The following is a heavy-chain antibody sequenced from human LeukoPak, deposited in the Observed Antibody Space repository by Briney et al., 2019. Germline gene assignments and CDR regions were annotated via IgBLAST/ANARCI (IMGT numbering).Heavy chain of an antibody. CDR1: GYTFTSYG. J-gene: IGHJ4*02. V-gene: IGHV1-18*01. Sequence: ASVKVSCKASGYTFTSYGISWVRQAPGQGLEWMGWISAYNGNTNYAQKLQGRVTMTTGTSTSTAYMELRSLISEDTAVYYCARAVRIVGGNPLLGPFEYYFDYWGQGTLVTASS. CDR2: ISAYNGNT. D-gene: IGHD1-26*01. CDR3: ARAVRIVGGNPLLGPFEYYFDY.